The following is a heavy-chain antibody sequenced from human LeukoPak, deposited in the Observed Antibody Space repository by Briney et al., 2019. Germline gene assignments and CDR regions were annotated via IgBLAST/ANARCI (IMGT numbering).Heavy chain of an antibody. CDR1: GFTFNNAW. J-gene: IGHJ4*02. V-gene: IGHV3-15*01. Sequence: GGSLRLSCAASGFTFNNAWMSWVRQAPGKGLEWVGRIKSKTDGGTTDYAAPVKGRFTISRDDSKNTLYLQMNSLKTGDKAVYYCTKEYNFNYYDSSGYYYWGQGTLFTVSS. CDR3: TKEYNFNYYDSSGYYY. D-gene: IGHD3-22*01. CDR2: IKSKTDGGTT.